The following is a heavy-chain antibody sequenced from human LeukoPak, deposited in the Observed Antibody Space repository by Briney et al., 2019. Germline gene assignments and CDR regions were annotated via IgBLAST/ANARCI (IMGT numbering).Heavy chain of an antibody. D-gene: IGHD1-26*01. CDR1: GFTFSTYT. Sequence: GGSLRLSCAASGFTFSTYTMNWVRQAPGKGLEWVSSISSSSTYIYYADSVKGRFTISRDNARNSLYLQMNSLRAEDTALYYCWGAVSGSYYFDYWGQGTLVTVSS. J-gene: IGHJ4*02. V-gene: IGHV3-21*01. CDR2: ISSSSTYI. CDR3: WGAVSGSYYFDY.